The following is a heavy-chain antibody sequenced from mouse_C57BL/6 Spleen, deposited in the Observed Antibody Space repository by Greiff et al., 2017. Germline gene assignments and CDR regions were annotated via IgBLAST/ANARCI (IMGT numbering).Heavy chain of an antibody. V-gene: IGHV1-64*01. CDR2: IHPNSGST. D-gene: IGHD2-5*01. CDR1: GYTFTSYW. J-gene: IGHJ4*01. Sequence: QVQLQQPGAELVKPGASVKLSCKASGYTFTSYWMHWVKQRPGQGLEWIGMIHPNSGSTNYNEKFKSKATLTVDKSSSTAYMQLSSLTSEDSAVYYCARTDYSNYNARDYAMDYWGQGTSVTVSS. CDR3: ARTDYSNYNARDYAMDY.